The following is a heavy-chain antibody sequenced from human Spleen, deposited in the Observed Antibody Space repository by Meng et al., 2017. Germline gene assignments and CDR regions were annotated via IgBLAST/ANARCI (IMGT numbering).Heavy chain of an antibody. J-gene: IGHJ6*02. V-gene: IGHV3-20*04. CDR3: ARGPYSSGWYGYYYYYGMDV. CDR2: INWNGGST. D-gene: IGHD6-19*01. CDR1: GFTFSAHW. Sequence: GGSLRLSCAASGFTFSAHWMSWVRQAPGKGLEWVSGINWNGGSTGYADSVKGRFTISRDNAKNSLYLQMNSLRAKDTAVYYCARGPYSSGWYGYYYYYGMDVWGQGNTVNGAS.